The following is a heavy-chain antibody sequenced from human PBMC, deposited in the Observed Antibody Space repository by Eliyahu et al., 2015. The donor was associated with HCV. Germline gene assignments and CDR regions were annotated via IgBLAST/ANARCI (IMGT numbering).Heavy chain of an antibody. CDR3: ARDMRGFPGDAFDI. V-gene: IGHV3-53*01. CDR2: IYSGGST. CDR1: GFTVSSNY. D-gene: IGHD3-16*01. Sequence: EVQLVESGGGLIQPGGSLRLSCAASGFTVSSNYMXWVRQAPGKGLEGVSVIYSGGSTFYADSVKGRFTISRDNSKNTLYLQMNSLRAEDTAVYYCARDMRGFPGDAFDIWGQGTMVTVYS. J-gene: IGHJ3*02.